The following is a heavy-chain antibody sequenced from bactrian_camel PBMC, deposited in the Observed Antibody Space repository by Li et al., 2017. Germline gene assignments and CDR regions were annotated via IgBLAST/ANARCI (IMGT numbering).Heavy chain of an antibody. CDR1: GLPDSSNC. Sequence: HVQLVESGGGSVQAGGSLRLSCAASGLPDSSNCMGWFRQAPGKEREGLAVIYPPIHFSHYADSVKGRFTISKDIAKNTVHLQMNSLKTEDTATYYCAAEVGVSGYCIPGGLVFGHWDQGTQVTVS. CDR3: AAEVGVSGYCIPGGLVFGH. J-gene: IGHJ6*01. V-gene: IGHV3S1*01. CDR2: IYPPIHFS. D-gene: IGHD3*01.